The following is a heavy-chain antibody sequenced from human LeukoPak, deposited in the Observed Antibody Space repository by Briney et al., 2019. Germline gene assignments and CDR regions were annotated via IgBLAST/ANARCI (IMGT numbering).Heavy chain of an antibody. J-gene: IGHJ4*02. Sequence: PGVSLRLSCSVSGLTLSSYRMHWVRQSPGKRLVWVSAIETDGKSATYADSVKGRFTISRDNAKNTLYLQMNSLRAEDTAVYFCARDYQGLHYWGQGTLVTVSS. CDR2: IETDGKSA. D-gene: IGHD3-16*02. CDR3: ARDYQGLHY. V-gene: IGHV3-74*01. CDR1: GLTLSSYR.